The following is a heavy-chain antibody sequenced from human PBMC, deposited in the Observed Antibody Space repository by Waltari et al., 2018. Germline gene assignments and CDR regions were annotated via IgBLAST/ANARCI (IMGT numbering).Heavy chain of an antibody. CDR1: GYTFTSYD. J-gene: IGHJ3*02. V-gene: IGHV1-8*01. CDR3: ARLPLRWPSYAFDI. CDR2: MNPNSGNT. Sequence: QVQLVQSGAEVKKPGASVKVSCKASGYTFTSYDINWVRQATGQGLEWMGWMNPNSGNTGYAQKFQGRVTMTRNTAISTAYMELSSLRSEDTAVYYCARLPLRWPSYAFDIWGQGTMVTVSS. D-gene: IGHD4-17*01.